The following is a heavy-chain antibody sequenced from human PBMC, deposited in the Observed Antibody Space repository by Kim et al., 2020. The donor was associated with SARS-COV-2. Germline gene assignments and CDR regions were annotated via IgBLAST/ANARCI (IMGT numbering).Heavy chain of an antibody. J-gene: IGHJ6*02. D-gene: IGHD3-3*01. Sequence: SVKGRFTISRDNAKNSLYLQMDSLRDEDTAVYYCASVVIIPNYYCYGMDVWGQGTTVTVSS. CDR3: ASVVIIPNYYCYGMDV. V-gene: IGHV3-48*02.